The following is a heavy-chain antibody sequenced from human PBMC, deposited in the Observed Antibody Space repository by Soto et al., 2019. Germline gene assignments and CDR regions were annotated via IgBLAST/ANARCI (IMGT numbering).Heavy chain of an antibody. CDR3: ARLGIAVAGNDAFDI. D-gene: IGHD6-19*01. Sequence: GGSLRLSCKGSGYSFTSYWIGWVRQMPGKGLEWMGIIYPGDSDTRYSPSFQGQVTISADKSISTAYLQWSSLKASDTAMYYCARLGIAVAGNDAFDIWGQGTMVTVSS. V-gene: IGHV5-51*01. J-gene: IGHJ3*02. CDR2: IYPGDSDT. CDR1: GYSFTSYW.